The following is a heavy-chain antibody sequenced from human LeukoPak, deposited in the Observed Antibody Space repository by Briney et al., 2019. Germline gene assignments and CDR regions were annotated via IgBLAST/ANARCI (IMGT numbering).Heavy chain of an antibody. CDR3: AREEISVGATTSPDY. CDR1: GYTSTTYG. Sequence: ASVKVSCKASGYTSTTYGISWVRQAPGQGLEWMGWISPYNDNTEYAQKFQGRVTMTTDTSTSTAYMELSSLRSEDTAVYYCAREEISVGATTSPDYWGQGTLVTVSS. V-gene: IGHV1-18*01. J-gene: IGHJ4*02. D-gene: IGHD1-26*01. CDR2: ISPYNDNT.